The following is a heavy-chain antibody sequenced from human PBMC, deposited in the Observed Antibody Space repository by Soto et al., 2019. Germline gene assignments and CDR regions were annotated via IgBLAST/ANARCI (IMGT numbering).Heavy chain of an antibody. CDR3: EREPNYFDY. CDR2: ISAHNGNK. CDR1: GYTVTGYD. J-gene: IGHJ4*02. Sequence: ASVKVSCKASGYTVTGYDIHLVRQAPGQGLEWMGWISAHNGNKKYAQKLQGRVTMTTDTTTSTAYMELRSLRSDGTAVYYCEREPNYFDYWGQGTLVTVSS. V-gene: IGHV1-18*01.